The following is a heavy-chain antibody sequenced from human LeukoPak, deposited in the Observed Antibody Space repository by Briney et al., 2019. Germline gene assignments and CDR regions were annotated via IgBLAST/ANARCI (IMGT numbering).Heavy chain of an antibody. V-gene: IGHV3-23*01. D-gene: IGHD3-22*01. Sequence: PGGSLRLSCAASGFTFSSYAMSWVRQAPGTGLEWISVISGSGTSTHYADSVKGRFTISRDNSKNTLYLQVNSLRAEDTAVYYCAKGRKGYYDYWGQGTLVTVSS. J-gene: IGHJ4*02. CDR1: GFTFSSYA. CDR2: ISGSGTST. CDR3: AKGRKGYYDY.